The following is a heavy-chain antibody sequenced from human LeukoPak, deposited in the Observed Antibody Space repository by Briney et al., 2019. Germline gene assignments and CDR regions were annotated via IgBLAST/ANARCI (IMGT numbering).Heavy chain of an antibody. CDR2: ISYDGSNK. V-gene: IGHV3-30*03. Sequence: GGSLRLSCAASGFTFSSYGMHWVRQAPGKGLEWVAVISYDGSNKYYADSVKGRFTISRDNSKNSLYLQMNSLRAEDTAVYYCARGASRYAFDMWGQGTMVTVSS. CDR1: GFTFSSYG. J-gene: IGHJ3*02. CDR3: ARGASRYAFDM.